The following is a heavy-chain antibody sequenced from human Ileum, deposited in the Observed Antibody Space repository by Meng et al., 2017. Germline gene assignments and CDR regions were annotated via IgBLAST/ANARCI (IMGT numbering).Heavy chain of an antibody. Sequence: QVQLQESGPGLVKASETLSLTCSVSGASMSVVSYWSWVRQSPGKGLEWIGQIDHLGIAYYKPSLKSRVTMSIDQSKSQFSLRLTSVSAADTAVYYCARHGGYHFDSWGQGALVTVSS. CDR2: IDHLGIA. J-gene: IGHJ4*02. CDR1: GASMSVVSY. D-gene: IGHD4-17*01. CDR3: ARHGGYHFDS. V-gene: IGHV4-4*02.